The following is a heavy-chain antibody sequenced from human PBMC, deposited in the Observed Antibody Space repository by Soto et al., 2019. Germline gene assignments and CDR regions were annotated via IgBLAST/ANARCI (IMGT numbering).Heavy chain of an antibody. D-gene: IGHD3-10*01. CDR1: GGTFSSYA. V-gene: IGHV1-69*13. Sequence: SVKVSCKASGGTFSSYAISWVRQAPGQGLEWMGGIIPIFGTANYAQKFQGRVTITADESTSTAYMELSSLRSDDTAVYYCARDLYRDYGSGSYYQIWFDPWG. CDR3: ARDLYRDYGSGSYYQIWFDP. CDR2: IIPIFGTA. J-gene: IGHJ5*02.